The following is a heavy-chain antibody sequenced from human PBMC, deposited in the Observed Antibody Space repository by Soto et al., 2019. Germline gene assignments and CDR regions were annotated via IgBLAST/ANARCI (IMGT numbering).Heavy chain of an antibody. J-gene: IGHJ4*02. D-gene: IGHD3-10*01. V-gene: IGHV2-5*02. Sequence: QITLKESGPTLVKPTQTLTLTCTFSGFSFSVNGVAVGWIRQPPVRALEWLALIYWDDDQRYNPSLKDRLTITKDTSRNQVVLTMTNMDPVDTATYYCAHKRDVSRGFKYWGLGTLVTVSS. CDR2: IYWDDDQ. CDR1: GFSFSVNGVA. CDR3: AHKRDVSRGFKY.